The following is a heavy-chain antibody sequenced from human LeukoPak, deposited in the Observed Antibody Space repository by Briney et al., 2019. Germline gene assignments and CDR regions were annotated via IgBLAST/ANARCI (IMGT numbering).Heavy chain of an antibody. V-gene: IGHV1-2*02. J-gene: IGHJ4*02. CDR2: INPNSGGT. CDR3: ARGPMVRGVLTLGNFDY. Sequence: ASVKVSFKASGYTFTGYYMHWVRQAPGQGLEWMGWINPNSGGTNYAQNFQGRVTMTRDTSISTAYMELSRLRSDDSAVYYCARGPMVRGVLTLGNFDYWGQGTLVTVSS. D-gene: IGHD3-10*01. CDR1: GYTFTGYY.